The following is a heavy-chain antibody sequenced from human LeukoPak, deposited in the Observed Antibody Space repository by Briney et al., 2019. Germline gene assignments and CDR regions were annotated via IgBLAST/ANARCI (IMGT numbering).Heavy chain of an antibody. D-gene: IGHD3-16*01. V-gene: IGHV4-34*01. CDR3: ARESAYAYYYMDV. J-gene: IGHJ6*03. CDR2: INDYTGDT. Sequence: SETLSLTCTVFGGSFTDYFWTWIRHSPGKGLEWIGEINDYTGDTKYNPSLNSRVSISLEKSKNQFSLKLSSVTAADTAVYYCARESAYAYYYMDVWGKGTTVTVSS. CDR1: GGSFTDYF.